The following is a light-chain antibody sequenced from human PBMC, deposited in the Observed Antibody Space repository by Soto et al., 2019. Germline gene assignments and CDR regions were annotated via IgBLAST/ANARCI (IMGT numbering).Light chain of an antibody. CDR1: QSVTTY. J-gene: IGKJ4*01. CDR2: DAW. CDR3: QQRSNWPLT. V-gene: IGKV3-11*01. Sequence: IVLTQSPSTLSLSPGERATLSCRASQSVTTYLAWYQQKPGQAPRLLIYDAWKRATGIPARFSGSGSGTDFTLTISSLDPEDVAVYYCQQRSNWPLTFGGGTKV.